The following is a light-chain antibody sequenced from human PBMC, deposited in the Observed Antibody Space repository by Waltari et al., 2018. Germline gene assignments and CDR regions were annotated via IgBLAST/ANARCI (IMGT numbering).Light chain of an antibody. CDR2: AAS. V-gene: IGKV3-20*01. J-gene: IGKJ1*01. Sequence: EIVLTQSPGTLSLSPGEGATLSCRAGQTVTGSYLAWFQQKPGQAPRLLIHAASGRATGITDRFSGSGSGTDFTLTISRLEPEDFAVYYCHQYATSPWTFGQGTKVEIK. CDR3: HQYATSPWT. CDR1: QTVTGSY.